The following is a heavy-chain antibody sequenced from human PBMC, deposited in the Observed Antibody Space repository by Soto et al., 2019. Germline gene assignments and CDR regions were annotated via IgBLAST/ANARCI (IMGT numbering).Heavy chain of an antibody. CDR1: GFTFSSYA. J-gene: IGHJ2*01. D-gene: IGHD6-19*01. V-gene: IGHV3-23*01. CDR3: AKDNTVAGPYWYFDL. CDR2: ISGSGGST. Sequence: EVQLLEPGGGLVQPGGSLRLSCAASGFTFSSYAMSWVRQAPGKGLEWVSAISGSGGSTYYADSVKGRFTISRDNSKNTLYLQMTSLRAEDTAVYYCAKDNTVAGPYWYFDLWGRGTLVTVSS.